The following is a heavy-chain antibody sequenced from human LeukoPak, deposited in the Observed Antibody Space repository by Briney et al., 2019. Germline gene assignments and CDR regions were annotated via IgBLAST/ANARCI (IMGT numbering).Heavy chain of an antibody. CDR1: GYTFTSYG. D-gene: IGHD3-22*01. Sequence: ASVKVSCKASGYTFTSYGISWVRQAPGQGLEWMGWMNPNSGNTGYAQKFQGRVTMTRNTSISTAYMELSSLRSEDTAVYYCARGDSRSQYNWFDPWGQGTLVTVSS. J-gene: IGHJ5*02. V-gene: IGHV1-8*02. CDR2: MNPNSGNT. CDR3: ARGDSRSQYNWFDP.